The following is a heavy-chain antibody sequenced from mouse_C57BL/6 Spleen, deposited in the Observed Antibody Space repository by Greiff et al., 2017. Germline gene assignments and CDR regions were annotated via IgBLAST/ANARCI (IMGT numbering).Heavy chain of an antibody. J-gene: IGHJ1*03. CDR1: GYTFTDYE. Sequence: QVQLMESGAELVRPGASVTLSCKASGYTFTDYEMHWVKQTPVHGLEWIGAIDPETGGTAYNQKFKGKAILTADNASSTAYMKLRSLTSEDSAVYYCTSGRWLLPYWYFDVWGTGTTVTVSA. CDR3: TSGRWLLPYWYFDV. D-gene: IGHD2-3*01. CDR2: IDPETGGT. V-gene: IGHV1-15*01.